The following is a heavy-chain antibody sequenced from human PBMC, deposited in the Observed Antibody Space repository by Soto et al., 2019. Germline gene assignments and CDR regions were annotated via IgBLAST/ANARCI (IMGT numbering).Heavy chain of an antibody. CDR1: GGSISSGGYS. CDR2: MYHSGST. CDR3: ASVPDY. D-gene: IGHD2-2*01. Sequence: QLQLQESGSGLVKPSQTLSLTCAVSGGSISSGGYSWSWIRQPPGKGLEWIGYMYHSGSTYYNPSLKSRVTISISSSKIQFSPKLSSVAAADTDVYYCASVPDYWGQGILVTVSS. J-gene: IGHJ4*02. V-gene: IGHV4-30-2*01.